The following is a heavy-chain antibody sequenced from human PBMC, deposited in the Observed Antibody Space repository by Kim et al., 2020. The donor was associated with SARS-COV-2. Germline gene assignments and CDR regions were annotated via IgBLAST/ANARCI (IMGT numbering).Heavy chain of an antibody. CDR2: IVGSGGST. V-gene: IGHV3-23*01. CDR1: GFTFSNYA. CDR3: AKAGWRPAVPMYYFNS. J-gene: IGHJ4*02. Sequence: GGSLRLSCAASGFTFSNYAMSWVRQAPGKGLEWVSAIVGSGGSTYYADSVKGRFTISRDNSKNTLYLQMNSLRAEDTAVYYCAKAGWRPAVPMYYFNSWGQGTLVTVSS. D-gene: IGHD2-2*01.